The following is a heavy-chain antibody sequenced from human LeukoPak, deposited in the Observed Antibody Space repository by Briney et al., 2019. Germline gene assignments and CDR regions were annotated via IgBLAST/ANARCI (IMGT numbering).Heavy chain of an antibody. V-gene: IGHV1-8*01. Sequence: ASVKVSCKASGYTCTSYDINWVRQATGQGLEWMGWMNPNRGNTGYAQQFQGRVTMTRNTSISTAYMELSSLRSEDTAVYYCARTLEGRVAYYDILTGFEWYFDLWGRGTLVTVSS. CDR1: GYTCTSYD. CDR3: ARTLEGRVAYYDILTGFEWYFDL. J-gene: IGHJ2*01. D-gene: IGHD3-9*01. CDR2: MNPNRGNT.